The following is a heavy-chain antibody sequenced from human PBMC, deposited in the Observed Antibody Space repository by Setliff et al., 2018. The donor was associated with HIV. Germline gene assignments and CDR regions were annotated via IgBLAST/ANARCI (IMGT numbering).Heavy chain of an antibody. CDR1: GFTFSSYS. Sequence: GGSLRLSCAASGFTFSSYSMNWVRQAPGKGLEWVSFISGNSGAVTYADSVKGRFTISRDNARSSLYLQLNSLRAEDTAVYYCARDRGGSYTPLDFWGQGTLVTVSS. V-gene: IGHV3-48*01. CDR3: ARDRGGSYTPLDF. D-gene: IGHD1-26*01. J-gene: IGHJ4*02. CDR2: ISGNSGAV.